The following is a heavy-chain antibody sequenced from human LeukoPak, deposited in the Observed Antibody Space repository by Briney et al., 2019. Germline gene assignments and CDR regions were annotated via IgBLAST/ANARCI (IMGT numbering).Heavy chain of an antibody. Sequence: ASVKVSCKASGYTFTSYDINWVRPATGQGLEWMGWMNPNSGNTGYAQKFQGRVAMTRDTSTNTIYMELSSLRSEDTAVYYCARDHYHKIHSVMVTAPDYWGQGTLVIVSS. CDR2: MNPNSGNT. J-gene: IGHJ4*02. CDR1: GYTFTSYD. V-gene: IGHV1-8*01. D-gene: IGHD2-21*02. CDR3: ARDHYHKIHSVMVTAPDY.